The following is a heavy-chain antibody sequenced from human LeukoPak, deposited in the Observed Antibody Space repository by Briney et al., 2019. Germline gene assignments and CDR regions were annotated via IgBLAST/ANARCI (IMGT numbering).Heavy chain of an antibody. J-gene: IGHJ4*02. D-gene: IGHD6-19*01. Sequence: PSETLSLTCTVSGVSISSSSYYWGWIRQPPGKGPEWIGSIYYSGSTYYNPSLKSRVTISVDTSKNQFSLKLSSATAADTAVYYCARDQSYSSGWYFDHWGQGTLVTVSS. CDR2: IYYSGST. CDR3: ARDQSYSSGWYFDH. CDR1: GVSISSSSYY. V-gene: IGHV4-39*07.